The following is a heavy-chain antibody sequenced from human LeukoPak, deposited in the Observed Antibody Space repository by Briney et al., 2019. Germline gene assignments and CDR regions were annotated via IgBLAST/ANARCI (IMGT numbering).Heavy chain of an antibody. CDR3: ARGKYYYDSSGYYHDY. D-gene: IGHD3-22*01. V-gene: IGHV4-61*02. Sequence: SQTLFLTCTVSGGSVSSGSYYWSWIRQPAGKGLEWIGRIYTSGSTNYNPSLKSRVTISVDTSKNQFSLKLGSVTAADTAVYYCARGKYYYDSSGYYHDYWGQGTLVTVPS. J-gene: IGHJ4*02. CDR1: GGSVSSGSYY. CDR2: IYTSGST.